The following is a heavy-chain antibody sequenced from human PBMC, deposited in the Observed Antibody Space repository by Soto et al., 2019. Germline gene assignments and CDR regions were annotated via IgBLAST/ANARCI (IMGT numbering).Heavy chain of an antibody. D-gene: IGHD2-21*01. CDR2: INPSGGST. Sequence: QVQLVQSGAEVKKPGASVKVSCKASGYTFTSYYMHWVRQAPGQGLEWMGIINPSGGSTSYAQKFQGRVTMTSDTSTSTAYLERSSLRSEDTAVYYCARSGGGDYQHWGQGTLVTVSS. CDR3: ARSGGGDYQH. V-gene: IGHV1-46*01. J-gene: IGHJ1*01. CDR1: GYTFTSYY.